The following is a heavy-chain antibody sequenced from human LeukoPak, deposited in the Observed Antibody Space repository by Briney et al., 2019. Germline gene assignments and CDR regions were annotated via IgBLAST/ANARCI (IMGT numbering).Heavy chain of an antibody. D-gene: IGHD1-26*01. CDR1: GFTFDDYA. V-gene: IGHV3-43*02. CDR3: AKARWEPNFDY. CDR2: INENGDIA. J-gene: IGHJ4*02. Sequence: GGSLRLSCAASGFTFDDYAMHWVRQGPGKSLEWVSLINENGDIAYYGDSVRGRFTVSRDNAKNSLYLQTNSLTTEDTALYYCAKARWEPNFDYWGQGTLVTVSS.